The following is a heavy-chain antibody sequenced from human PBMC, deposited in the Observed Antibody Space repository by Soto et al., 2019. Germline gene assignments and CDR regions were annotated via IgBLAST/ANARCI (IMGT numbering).Heavy chain of an antibody. CDR3: ASNPYYYDSSGYYRDY. D-gene: IGHD3-22*01. CDR1: GGTFSSYA. J-gene: IGHJ4*02. V-gene: IGHV1-69*13. Sequence: ASVKVSCKASGGTFSSYAISWVRQAPGQGLEWMGGIIPIFGTANYAQKFQGRVTITADESTSTAYMELSNLRSEDTAVYYCASNPYYYDSSGYYRDYWGQGTLVTVSS. CDR2: IIPIFGTA.